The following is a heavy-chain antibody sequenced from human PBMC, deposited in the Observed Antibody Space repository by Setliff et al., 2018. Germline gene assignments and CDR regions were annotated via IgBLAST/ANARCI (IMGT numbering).Heavy chain of an antibody. CDR2: INAANGNT. V-gene: IGHV1-3*03. D-gene: IGHD5-18*01. CDR1: GYTLNNYA. Sequence: ASVKVSCKASGYTLNNYAMNWVRQAPGQRLEWMGWINAANGNTKYSQKFQGRVTITTDTSASTAYMELSSLRSEDMAVYFCARGPTYNYGIWDYWGQGTLVTVSS. CDR3: ARGPTYNYGIWDY. J-gene: IGHJ4*02.